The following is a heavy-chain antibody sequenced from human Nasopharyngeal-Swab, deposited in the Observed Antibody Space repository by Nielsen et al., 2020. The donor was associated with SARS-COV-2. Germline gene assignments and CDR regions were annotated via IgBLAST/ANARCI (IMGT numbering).Heavy chain of an antibody. Sequence: ASLTVSCKASGYPFTDYYMHWVLQAPVDELAYMERLNPHSGDTNFAHKFQGRVTVTRDTSINTAYMELGSLRFDHTAVYYCARDDGDVPGMTGSVPPGGYWGQGTLVTVSS. CDR1: GYPFTDYY. J-gene: IGHJ4*02. CDR3: ARDDGDVPGMTGSVPPGGY. CDR2: LNPHSGDT. D-gene: IGHD1-14*01. V-gene: IGHV1-2*06.